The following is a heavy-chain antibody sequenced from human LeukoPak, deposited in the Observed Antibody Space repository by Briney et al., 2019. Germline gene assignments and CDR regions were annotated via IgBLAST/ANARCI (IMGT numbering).Heavy chain of an antibody. Sequence: SETLSLTCTVSGGSISGDHWNWIRQPPGKGLDWIGYIYYSGNTNYNPSLKSRVTISVDTSKNQFSLKLNSVTAADTAVYYCARRNDFGIWGQGTMVTVSS. CDR3: ARRNDFGI. V-gene: IGHV4-59*08. CDR1: GGSISGDH. CDR2: IYYSGNT. J-gene: IGHJ3*02.